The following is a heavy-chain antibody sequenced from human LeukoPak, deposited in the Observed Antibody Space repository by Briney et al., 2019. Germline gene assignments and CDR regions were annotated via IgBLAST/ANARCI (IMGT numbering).Heavy chain of an antibody. CDR1: GGSISGYY. D-gene: IGHD4-11*01. Sequence: SETLSLTCTVSGGSISGYYWSWIRQPPGKGLEWLGYIFYSGSTNYNPSLKSRVSLSVDTSKNQFSVKLTSVTAADTAVYYCARVLDYSNYDRSFDYWGQGTLVTVSS. V-gene: IGHV4-59*01. CDR3: ARVLDYSNYDRSFDY. CDR2: IFYSGST. J-gene: IGHJ4*02.